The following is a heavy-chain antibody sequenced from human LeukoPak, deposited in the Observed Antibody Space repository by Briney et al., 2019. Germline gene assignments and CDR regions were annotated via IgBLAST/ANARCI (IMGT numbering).Heavy chain of an antibody. J-gene: IGHJ3*02. CDR3: ARGGDGYNYGEAFDI. CDR2: IFHNGNT. D-gene: IGHD5-24*01. V-gene: IGHV4-38-2*02. Sequence: PSETLSLTCTVSGYSISGDYYWGWIRQPPGKGLEWIGNIFHNGNTYYNPSLKSRVTMSIETSKKQFSLKLRTATAADTAVYYCARGGDGYNYGEAFDIWGQGTMVTVSS. CDR1: GYSISGDYY.